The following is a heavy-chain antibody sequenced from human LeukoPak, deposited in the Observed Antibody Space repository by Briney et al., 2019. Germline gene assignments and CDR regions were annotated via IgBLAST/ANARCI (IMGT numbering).Heavy chain of an antibody. J-gene: IGHJ4*02. CDR3: ARDLFSCSSTSCYVY. D-gene: IGHD2-2*01. CDR2: IIRDGSAK. CDR1: GFTFSSSW. Sequence: PGGSLRLSRAASGFTFSSSWMSWVRQAPGKGLEWVANIIRDGSAKYYVDSVKGRFTISRDDAKNSLYLQMNSLRAEDAAVYYCARDLFSCSSTSCYVYWGQGTLVTVSS. V-gene: IGHV3-7*01.